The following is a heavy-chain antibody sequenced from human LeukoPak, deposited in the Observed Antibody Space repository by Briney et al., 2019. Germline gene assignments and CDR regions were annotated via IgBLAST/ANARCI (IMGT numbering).Heavy chain of an antibody. J-gene: IGHJ3*02. D-gene: IGHD2-15*01. CDR1: GYSFTSYW. CDR3: ARHKDNAFDI. CDR2: IYPSDSDT. Sequence: GESLKISCEGSGYSFTSYWICWVRQMPGKGLEWMVIIYPSDSDTRYSPSFQGQVTISADKSISTAYLQWSSLKASDTAMYYCARHKDNAFDIWGQGTMVTVSS. V-gene: IGHV5-51*01.